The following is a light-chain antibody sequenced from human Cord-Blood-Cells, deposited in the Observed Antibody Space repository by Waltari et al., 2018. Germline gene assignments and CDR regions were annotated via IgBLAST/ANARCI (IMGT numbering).Light chain of an antibody. Sequence: QPALTQPASVSASPGQSITISCTGTSSDVGGYNYVSWYQQHPGKATKLMIYDVSKRPSGVSNRFSGSKSGNTASLTISGLQAEDEADYYCSSYTSSSTWVFGGGTKLTVL. CDR1: SSDVGGYNY. J-gene: IGLJ3*02. CDR3: SSYTSSSTWV. CDR2: DVS. V-gene: IGLV2-14*01.